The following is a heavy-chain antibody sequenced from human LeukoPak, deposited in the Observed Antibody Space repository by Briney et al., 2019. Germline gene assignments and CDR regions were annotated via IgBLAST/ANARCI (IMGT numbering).Heavy chain of an antibody. CDR2: ISSSSSYI. D-gene: IGHD3-9*01. V-gene: IGHV3-21*01. J-gene: IGHJ4*02. CDR1: GFTFSSYS. CDR3: ARDSRNQRYYDILTGYFAVAY. Sequence: GGYLRLSCAASGFTFSSYSMNWVRQAPGKGLEWVPSISSSSSYIYYADSVKGRFTISRDNAKNSLYLQMNSLRAEDTAVYYCARDSRNQRYYDILTGYFAVAYWGQGTLVTVSS.